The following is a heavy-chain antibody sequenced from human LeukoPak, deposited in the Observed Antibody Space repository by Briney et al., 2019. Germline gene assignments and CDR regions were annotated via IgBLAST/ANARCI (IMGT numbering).Heavy chain of an antibody. CDR3: ARGYCRGGDCYEFDY. J-gene: IGHJ4*02. Sequence: SETLSLTCSVSGGSISGYYWSWVRQPPGKRLEWIGYIYYTGNTNYNPSLKSRLTISLDTSKNQFSLKLSSVTAADTAVYYCARGYCRGGDCYEFDYWGQGTPVTVSS. D-gene: IGHD2-15*01. CDR1: GGSISGYY. CDR2: IYYTGNT. V-gene: IGHV4-59*08.